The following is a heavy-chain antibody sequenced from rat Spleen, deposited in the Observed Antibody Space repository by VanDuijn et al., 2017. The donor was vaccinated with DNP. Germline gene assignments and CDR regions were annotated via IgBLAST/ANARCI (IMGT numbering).Heavy chain of an antibody. V-gene: IGHV5S13*01. Sequence: EVQLVETGGDLVLPGRSLKLSCVASGFTFNNYWMTWIRQVPGKGLEWVASLSTGGDKSAYRDSVKGRFIIFRDDAKNTQYLQMDSLRSEDTATYYCARHEDYSSYVYGFAYWGQGTLVTVSS. J-gene: IGHJ3*01. D-gene: IGHD1-2*01. CDR3: ARHEDYSSYVYGFAY. CDR2: LSTGGDKS. CDR1: GFTFNNYW.